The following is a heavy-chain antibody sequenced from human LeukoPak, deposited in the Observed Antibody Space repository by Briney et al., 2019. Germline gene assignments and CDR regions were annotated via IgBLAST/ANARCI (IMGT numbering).Heavy chain of an antibody. D-gene: IGHD4-23*01. J-gene: IGHJ4*02. CDR3: ARDASGGNLSFDY. CDR1: GFTFNTYE. CDR2: ISGGGETR. Sequence: PGGSLRLSCAASGFTFNTYEMNWVRQAPGKGLEWVSYISGGGETRYYADSVKGRFTISRDNGKNSLYLQMNSLRVEDTAVYYCARDASGGNLSFDYWGQGTPVTVSS. V-gene: IGHV3-48*03.